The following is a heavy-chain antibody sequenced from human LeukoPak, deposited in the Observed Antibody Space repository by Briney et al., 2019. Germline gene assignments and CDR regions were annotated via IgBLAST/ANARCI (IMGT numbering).Heavy chain of an antibody. V-gene: IGHV4-61*02. Sequence: PSQTLSLTCAVSGGSISSGSYYWSWIRQPAGKGLEWIGRIYTSGSTNYNPSLKSRVTISVDTSKNQFSLKLSSVTAADTAVYYCARDRATQYDYVWGSYRQGDAFDIWGQGTMVTVSS. D-gene: IGHD3-16*02. J-gene: IGHJ3*02. CDR2: IYTSGST. CDR3: ARDRATQYDYVWGSYRQGDAFDI. CDR1: GGSISSGSYY.